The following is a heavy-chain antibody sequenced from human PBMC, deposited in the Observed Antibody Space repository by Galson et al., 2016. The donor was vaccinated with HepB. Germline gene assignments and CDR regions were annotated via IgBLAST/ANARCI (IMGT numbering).Heavy chain of an antibody. CDR3: TRSASSGLNYYYYYGMKV. D-gene: IGHD2-21*01. V-gene: IGHV1-69*13. CDR2: IIPMFGTP. CDR1: GGSFRNYV. J-gene: IGHJ6*02. Sequence: SVKVSCKASGGSFRNYVISWVRQAPGQGLEWMGGIIPMFGTPNYAQKFRGRLTITADESTSAAYMQLSSLRSEDSAVYYCTRSASSGLNYYYYYGMKVWGQGTTVTVSS.